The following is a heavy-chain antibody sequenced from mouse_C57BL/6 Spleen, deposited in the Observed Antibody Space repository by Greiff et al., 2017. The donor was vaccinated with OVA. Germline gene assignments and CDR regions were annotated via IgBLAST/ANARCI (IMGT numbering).Heavy chain of an antibody. J-gene: IGHJ4*01. CDR1: GFSLTSYG. CDR3: AIYDGYYEDYAMDY. Sequence: QVHVKQSGPGLVQPSQSLSITCTVSGFSLTSYGVHWVRQSPGKGLEWLGVIWRGGSTDYNAAFMSRLSITKDNSKSQVFFKMNSLQADDTAIYYCAIYDGYYEDYAMDYWGQGTSVTVSS. D-gene: IGHD2-3*01. CDR2: IWRGGST. V-gene: IGHV2-5*01.